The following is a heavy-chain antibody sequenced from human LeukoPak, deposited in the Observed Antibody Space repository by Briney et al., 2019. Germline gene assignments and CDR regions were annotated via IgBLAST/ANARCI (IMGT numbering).Heavy chain of an antibody. CDR1: GFTFSNSA. CDR2: ISDSGGNT. D-gene: IGHD3-10*01. J-gene: IGHJ4*02. V-gene: IGHV3-23*01. CDR3: AISHSEAQRGYFDC. Sequence: GGSLRLSCAASGFTFSNSAMSWVRQAPGKGLEWLSTISDSGGNTYYADSVKGRFTISRDNPGNTLYLRLNSLEAEDTAVYYCAISHSEAQRGYFDCWAQGTLVTVSS.